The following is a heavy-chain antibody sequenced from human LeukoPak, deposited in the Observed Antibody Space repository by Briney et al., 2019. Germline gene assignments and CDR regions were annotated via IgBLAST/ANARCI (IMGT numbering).Heavy chain of an antibody. CDR1: GFTFSSYS. CDR2: ISSSSSTI. Sequence: GGSLRLSCAASGFTFSSYSMNWVRQTPGKGLEWVSYISSSSSTIYYADSVKGRFTISRDNAKNSLYLQMNSPRAEDTAVYYCARERIVGAEDYFDYWGQGTLVTVSS. D-gene: IGHD1-26*01. CDR3: ARERIVGAEDYFDY. V-gene: IGHV3-48*01. J-gene: IGHJ4*02.